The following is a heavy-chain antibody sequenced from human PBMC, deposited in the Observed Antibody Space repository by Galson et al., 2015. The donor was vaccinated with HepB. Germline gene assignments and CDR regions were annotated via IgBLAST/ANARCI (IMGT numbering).Heavy chain of an antibody. CDR2: IYSGGVT. Sequence: SMRLSCAAPGFTVSSNYMSWVRQAPGKGLQWISVIYSGGVTYYSDSVKGRFTISRDNSKNTLYLQMNSLRAEDTAVYYCARSPLYGGYSNWYFDLWGRGTLVTVSS. CDR3: ARSPLYGGYSNWYFDL. V-gene: IGHV3-53*01. J-gene: IGHJ2*01. D-gene: IGHD4-17*01. CDR1: GFTVSSNY.